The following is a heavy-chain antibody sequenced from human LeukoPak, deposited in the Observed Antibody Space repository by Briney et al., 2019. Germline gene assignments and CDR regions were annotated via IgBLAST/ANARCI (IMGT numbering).Heavy chain of an antibody. Sequence: GGSLRLSCAASGFTFSNAWMSWVRQAPGKGLGWVGLIKNKLDGGTTECAAPVKGRFTISRDDSKDTLYLEMNSLKTENTARYYCTEMNDRDAFRIWGQGTIVTVSS. V-gene: IGHV3-15*01. D-gene: IGHD5-24*01. CDR3: TEMNDRDAFRI. CDR2: IKNKLDGGTT. CDR1: GFTFSNAW. J-gene: IGHJ3*02.